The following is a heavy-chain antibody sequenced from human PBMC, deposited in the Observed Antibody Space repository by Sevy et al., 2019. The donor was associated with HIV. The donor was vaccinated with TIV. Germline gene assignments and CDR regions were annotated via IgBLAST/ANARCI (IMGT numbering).Heavy chain of an antibody. J-gene: IGHJ4*02. CDR2: IRYDGSNK. CDR1: GFTFSSYG. V-gene: IGHV3-30*02. Sequence: GGSLRLSCAASGFTFSSYGMHWVRQAPGKGLEWVAFIRYDGSNKYYADSVKGRFTISRDNSKNTLYLQMNSLRAEDTAVYYCATIPGPYSGYEYYFDYWGQGTLVTVSS. D-gene: IGHD5-12*01. CDR3: ATIPGPYSGYEYYFDY.